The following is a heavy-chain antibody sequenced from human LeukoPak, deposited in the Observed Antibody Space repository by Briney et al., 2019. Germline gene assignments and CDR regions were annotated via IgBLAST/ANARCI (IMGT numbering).Heavy chain of an antibody. CDR2: IYTSGRT. CDR1: GFTVSSTY. Sequence: PGGSLRLSCAASGFTVSSTYMTWVRQAPGKGLEWVSVIYTSGRTDYADSVKGRFTVSRDNSKNMVYLQMNSLRAEDTAVYYCAQNSEFGYSGYDYFKWGQGTLVTVSS. CDR3: AQNSEFGYSGYDYFK. V-gene: IGHV3-53*01. D-gene: IGHD5-12*01. J-gene: IGHJ4*02.